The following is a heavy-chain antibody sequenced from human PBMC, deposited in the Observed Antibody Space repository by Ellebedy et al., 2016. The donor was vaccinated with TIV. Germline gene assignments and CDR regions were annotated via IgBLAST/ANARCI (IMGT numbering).Heavy chain of an antibody. CDR2: IIPIFGTA. D-gene: IGHD3-22*01. Sequence: SVKVSXXASGGTFSSYAISWVRQAPGQGLEWMGGIIPIFGTANYAQKFQGRVTITADESTSTAYMELSSLRSEDTAVYYCARAGYYYDPRGLYYWGQGTLVTVSS. CDR1: GGTFSSYA. V-gene: IGHV1-69*13. J-gene: IGHJ4*02. CDR3: ARAGYYYDPRGLYY.